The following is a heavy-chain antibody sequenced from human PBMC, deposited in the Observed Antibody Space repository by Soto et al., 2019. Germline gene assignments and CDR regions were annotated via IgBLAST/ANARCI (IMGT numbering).Heavy chain of an antibody. D-gene: IGHD5-18*01. Sequence: QVQLQESGPGLVKPSQTLSLTCTVSGGSISSGDNYWSWIRQPPGKGLEWVGYIYYSGSTYYNPSLKSRLNISRDTSKNQFSLKLSSVTAADTAVYYCARDIAMVGGWFDPWGQGTLVTVSS. CDR3: ARDIAMVGGWFDP. CDR1: GGSISSGDNY. CDR2: IYYSGST. J-gene: IGHJ5*02. V-gene: IGHV4-30-4*01.